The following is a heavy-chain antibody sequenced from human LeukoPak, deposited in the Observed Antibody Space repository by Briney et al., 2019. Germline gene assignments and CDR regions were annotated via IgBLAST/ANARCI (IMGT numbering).Heavy chain of an antibody. CDR1: GFTFSSYG. CDR2: IGSGGGGI. Sequence: GGSLRLSCAASGFTFSSYGMHWVRQAPGKGLEWVSLIGSGGGGIHYADSVKGRFTISRDNSKNTLYLQMNSLRAEDTAVYYCAKYVVVDATRQFDYWSQGTLVTVSS. J-gene: IGHJ4*02. CDR3: AKYVVVDATRQFDY. V-gene: IGHV3-NL1*01. D-gene: IGHD2-15*01.